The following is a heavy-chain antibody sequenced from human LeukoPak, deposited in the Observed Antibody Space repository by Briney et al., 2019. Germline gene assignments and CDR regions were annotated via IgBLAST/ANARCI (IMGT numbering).Heavy chain of an antibody. D-gene: IGHD6-13*01. CDR3: ARFSSIAAAFDY. CDR2: IYTSGTT. Sequence: SETLSLTCTVSGGSISNYYWSWIRQPAGKGLEWIGRIYTSGTTHYNPSLKSRVTMSVDTSKNQFSLNLSSVSAADTAVYYCARFSSIAAAFDYWGLGTLVTVSS. J-gene: IGHJ4*02. CDR1: GGSISNYY. V-gene: IGHV4-4*07.